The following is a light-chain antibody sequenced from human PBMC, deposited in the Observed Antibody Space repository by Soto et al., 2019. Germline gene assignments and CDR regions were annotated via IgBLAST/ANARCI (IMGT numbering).Light chain of an antibody. CDR1: SSDVGYYYY. CDR3: ISKTISMTYV. CDR2: EVS. J-gene: IGLJ1*01. V-gene: IGLV2-14*01. Sequence: QSVLTQPASVSGSPGQSITISCTGTSSDVGYYYYVSWYQQHPGKVPKLMIYEVSNRPPGISPRFSGYKSGNTATLTISGLQAEDEADYYCISKTISMTYVFGTGTKVTVL.